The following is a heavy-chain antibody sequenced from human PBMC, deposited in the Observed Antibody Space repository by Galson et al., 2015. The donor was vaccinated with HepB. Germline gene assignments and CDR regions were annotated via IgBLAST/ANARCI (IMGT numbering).Heavy chain of an antibody. CDR1: GFTFSDHY. Sequence: SLRLSCAASGFTFSDHYMDWVRQAPGKGLEWVGRTRNKANSYTTEYAASVKGRFTISRDDSKNSLYLQMNSLKTEDTAVYYCARVSYDSSGYYYYYYGMDVWGQGTTVTVSS. D-gene: IGHD3-22*01. J-gene: IGHJ6*02. V-gene: IGHV3-72*01. CDR3: ARVSYDSSGYYYYYYGMDV. CDR2: TRNKANSYTT.